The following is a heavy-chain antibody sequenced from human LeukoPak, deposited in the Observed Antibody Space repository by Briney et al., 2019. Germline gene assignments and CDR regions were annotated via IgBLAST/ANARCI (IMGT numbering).Heavy chain of an antibody. CDR1: GFTFSSYW. J-gene: IGHJ4*02. D-gene: IGHD3-16*01. CDR2: IDISGGAT. Sequence: GGSLRLSCAASGFTFSSYWMHWVRQAPGKGLEWVSSIDISGGATWYADSVRGRFTISRDNSKNTLYLQMTSLRVEDTALYYCASEIRPNDYWGQGTLVSVSS. V-gene: IGHV3-74*01. CDR3: ASEIRPNDY.